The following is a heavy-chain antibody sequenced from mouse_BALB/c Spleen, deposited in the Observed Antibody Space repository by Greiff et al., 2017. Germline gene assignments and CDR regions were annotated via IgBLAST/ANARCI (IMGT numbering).Heavy chain of an antibody. Sequence: EVQLVESGGGLVKPGGSLKLSCAASGFAFSSYDMSWVRQTPEKRLEWVAYISSGGGSTYYPDTVKGRFTISRDNAKNTLYLQMSSLKSEDTAMYYCARQMGLRQGTFFDYWGQGTTLTVSS. D-gene: IGHD2-4*01. CDR3: ARQMGLRQGTFFDY. CDR2: ISSGGGST. V-gene: IGHV5-12-1*01. J-gene: IGHJ2*01. CDR1: GFAFSSYD.